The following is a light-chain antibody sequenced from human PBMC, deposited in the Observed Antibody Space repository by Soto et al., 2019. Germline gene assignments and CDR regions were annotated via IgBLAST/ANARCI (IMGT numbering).Light chain of an antibody. J-gene: IGKJ2*01. Sequence: EIWLPQSPGTLSLSPGERATLSCRASRSFASSYLAWYQQRPGQAPGLLIYAASNRATGIPDRFSGSGSGTDFTLTINRLEAEDSAVYYCQQYGASPPYTFGQGTKVDIK. CDR3: QQYGASPPYT. CDR2: AAS. CDR1: RSFASSY. V-gene: IGKV3-20*01.